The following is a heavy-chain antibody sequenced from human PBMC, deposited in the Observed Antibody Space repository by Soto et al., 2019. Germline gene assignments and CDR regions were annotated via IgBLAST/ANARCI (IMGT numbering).Heavy chain of an antibody. Sequence: ASVKVSCKASGYTFTSYYMHWVRQAPGQGLEWMGIINPSGGSTSYAQKFQGRVTMTRDTSTSTVYMELSSLRSEDTAVYYCAREGWGWELLSAFDIWGKGTMVILSS. CDR1: GYTFTSYY. CDR3: AREGWGWELLSAFDI. CDR2: INPSGGST. V-gene: IGHV1-46*01. D-gene: IGHD1-26*01. J-gene: IGHJ3*02.